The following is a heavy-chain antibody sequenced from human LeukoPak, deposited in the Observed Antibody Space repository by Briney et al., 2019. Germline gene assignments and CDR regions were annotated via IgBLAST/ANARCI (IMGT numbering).Heavy chain of an antibody. CDR2: IYTSGST. J-gene: IGHJ4*02. V-gene: IGHV4-4*07. CDR1: GGSISSYY. Sequence: SETLSLTCTVSGGSISSYYWSWIRQPAGKGLEWIGRIYTSGSTNYNPSLKSRVTMSVDTSKNQFSLKLSSVTAADTAVYYCARDYDYNSTGSYFDYWGQGTLVTVSS. CDR3: ARDYDYNSTGSYFDY. D-gene: IGHD3-22*01.